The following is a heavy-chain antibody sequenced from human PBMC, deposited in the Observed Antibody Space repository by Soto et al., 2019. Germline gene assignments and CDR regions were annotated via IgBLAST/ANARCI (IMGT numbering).Heavy chain of an antibody. CDR3: ARSRTGYYDSSGYYGGY. D-gene: IGHD3-22*01. CDR2: IIPIFGTA. J-gene: IGHJ4*02. Sequence: QVQLVQSGAEVKKPGSSVKVSCKASGGTFSSYAISWVRQAPGQGLEWMGGIIPIFGTANYAQKFQGRVTITADKSTSTADMELSSLRSEYTAVYYCARSRTGYYDSSGYYGGYWGQGTLVTVSS. V-gene: IGHV1-69*06. CDR1: GGTFSSYA.